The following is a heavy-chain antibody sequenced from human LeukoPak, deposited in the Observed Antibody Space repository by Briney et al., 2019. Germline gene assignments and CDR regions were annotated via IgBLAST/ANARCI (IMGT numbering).Heavy chain of an antibody. CDR3: ARLQWLDWFDP. CDR2: IKQDGSEK. V-gene: IGHV3-7*01. J-gene: IGHJ5*02. D-gene: IGHD6-19*01. CDR1: GFTFSNYW. Sequence: GGSLRLSCATSGFTFSNYWMSWVRQAPGKGLEWVANIKQDGSEKYYVDSVKGRFTISRDNAKNSLYLQMNSLRAEDTAVYYCARLQWLDWFDPWGQGTLVTVSS.